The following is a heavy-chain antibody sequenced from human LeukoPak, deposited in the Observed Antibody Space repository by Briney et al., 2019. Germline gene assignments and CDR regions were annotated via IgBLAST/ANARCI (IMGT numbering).Heavy chain of an antibody. D-gene: IGHD3-10*01. Sequence: SETLSLTCTVSGGSISTYYWSWIRQPPGKGLEWIGYIHYTGSTNYNPSLKSRVTISVDTSKNQFSLKLSSVTAADTAVYYCARERRGTWGQGTLVTVSS. CDR2: IHYTGST. V-gene: IGHV4-59*12. CDR1: GGSISTYY. CDR3: ARERRGT. J-gene: IGHJ4*02.